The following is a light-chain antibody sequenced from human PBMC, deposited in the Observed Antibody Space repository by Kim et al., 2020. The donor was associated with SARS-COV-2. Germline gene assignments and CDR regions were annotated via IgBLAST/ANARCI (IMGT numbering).Light chain of an antibody. CDR3: QSYDSSLSAVV. V-gene: IGLV1-40*01. CDR2: GNS. Sequence: QSVLTQPPSVSGAPGQRVTISCTGSSSNIGAGYDVHWYQQLPGTAPKLIIYGNSNRPSGVPDRFSGSKSGTSASLAITGLQAEDEADYYCQSYDSSLSAVVFGGGTQLTVL. CDR1: SSNIGAGYD. J-gene: IGLJ2*01.